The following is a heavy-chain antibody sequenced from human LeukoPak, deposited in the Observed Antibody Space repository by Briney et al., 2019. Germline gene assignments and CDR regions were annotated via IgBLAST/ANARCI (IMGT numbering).Heavy chain of an antibody. CDR1: GGSISISSYY. J-gene: IGHJ4*02. D-gene: IGHD2-2*01. CDR2: IYYSGST. Sequence: SETLSLTCTVSGGSISISSYYWGWIRQPPGKGLEWIGSIYYSGSTYYDPSLKSRVTISVDTPKNQFSLKLSAVTAADTAVYYCARNGTSSYFDYWGQGTLVTVSS. V-gene: IGHV4-39*07. CDR3: ARNGTSSYFDY.